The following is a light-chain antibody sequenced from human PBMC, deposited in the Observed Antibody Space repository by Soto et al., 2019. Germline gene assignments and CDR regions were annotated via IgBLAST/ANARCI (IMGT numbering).Light chain of an antibody. CDR1: QRITRNL. V-gene: IGKV3-20*01. J-gene: IGKJ2*01. CDR2: GAS. Sequence: EIVLTQSPVTLSLSPGERATLSCRASQRITRNLLAWFQQKAGLAPRLLIYGASTSASGVPDRFSGRGSGTDFVLTISRLEPEDFAVYYCQQYGRSPFTFDQGTKLQIK. CDR3: QQYGRSPFT.